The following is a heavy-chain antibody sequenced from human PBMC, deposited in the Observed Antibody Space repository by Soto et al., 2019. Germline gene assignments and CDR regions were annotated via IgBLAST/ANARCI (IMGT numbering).Heavy chain of an antibody. CDR1: GNTFTYRY. J-gene: IGHJ4*02. CDR2: ITPFSGDV. D-gene: IGHD1-26*01. CDR3: ASGGAGSGSFTWELPDH. V-gene: IGHV1-45*02. Sequence: QMQLVQSGAEVKKTGSSVTVSCKALGNTFTYRYLHWVRQAPGQALEWMGWITPFSGDVHYAQKFQERVTITRDRSINTAYMQMSSLRSEDTAMYFCASGGAGSGSFTWELPDHWGQGTLVTVSS.